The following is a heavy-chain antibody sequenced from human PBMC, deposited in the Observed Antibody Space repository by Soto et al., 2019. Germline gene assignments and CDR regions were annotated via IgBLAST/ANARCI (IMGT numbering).Heavy chain of an antibody. CDR3: ARAAWSDAGGDH. CDR1: GFSFSEYE. J-gene: IGHJ4*02. CDR2: INQFGKII. Sequence: EVQLAESGGGLIQPGGSLRLSCAASGFSFSEYEMNWVRQAPGQGLEWVSYINQFGKIIYYADSVKGRFTISRDDAKNSLYLHMNSLRVEDTALYYCARAAWSDAGGDHWGQGTLVTVSS. V-gene: IGHV3-48*03. D-gene: IGHD1-1*01.